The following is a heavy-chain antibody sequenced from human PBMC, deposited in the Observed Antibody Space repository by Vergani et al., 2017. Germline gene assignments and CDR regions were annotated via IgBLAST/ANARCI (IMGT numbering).Heavy chain of an antibody. J-gene: IGHJ6*02. CDR3: ARVKHRDESSTGYRLEGTDV. Sequence: QVQLQESGPGLVKPSETLSLTCSVSGASISDVYWTWIRQSPGERLEWIGYIYSTGSTNYNPSLQSRLSMSIDTSKSQFSLKLASVTAADTAVYYCARVKHRDESSTGYRLEGTDVWGQGITVTVAS. CDR1: GASISDVY. D-gene: IGHD3-9*01. CDR2: IYSTGST. V-gene: IGHV4-59*01.